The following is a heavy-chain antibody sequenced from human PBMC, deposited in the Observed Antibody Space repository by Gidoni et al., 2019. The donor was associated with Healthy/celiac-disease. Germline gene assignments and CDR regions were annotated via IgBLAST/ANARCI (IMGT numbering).Heavy chain of an antibody. J-gene: IGHJ5*02. CDR1: GGSVSSGSYY. CDR2: IYYSGST. CDR3: ARGYIVVVPGWFDP. Sequence: QVQLQESGPGLVKPSETLSLTCTVSGGSVSSGSYYWSWIRQPPGKGLEWIGYIYYSGSTNYNPSLKSRVTISVDTSKNQFSLKLSSVTAADTAVNYCARGYIVVVPGWFDPWGQGTLVTVSS. V-gene: IGHV4-61*01. D-gene: IGHD2-2*01.